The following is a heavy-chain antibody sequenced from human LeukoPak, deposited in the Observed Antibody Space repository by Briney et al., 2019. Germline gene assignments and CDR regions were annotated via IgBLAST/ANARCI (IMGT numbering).Heavy chain of an antibody. CDR1: GFTFSSYS. V-gene: IGHV3-21*01. CDR2: ISSSSSSYI. Sequence: GGSLRLSCAASGFTFSSYSMNWVRQAPGKGLEWVSSISSSSSSYIYYADSVKGRFTISRDNAKNSLYLQMNGLRAEDAAVYYCARSGIAVAGTLDYWGQGTLVTVSS. CDR3: ARSGIAVAGTLDY. D-gene: IGHD6-19*01. J-gene: IGHJ4*02.